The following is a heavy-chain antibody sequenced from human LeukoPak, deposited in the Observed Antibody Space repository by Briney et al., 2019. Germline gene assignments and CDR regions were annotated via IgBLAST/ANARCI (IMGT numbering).Heavy chain of an antibody. CDR2: ISYDGSNK. D-gene: IGHD4-17*01. J-gene: IGHJ4*02. CDR1: GFAFSDCG. CDR3: AKDWDYGDYPHPFDY. V-gene: IGHV3-30*18. Sequence: GRSLRLSCAASGFAFSDCGMHWVRQFPGKGLEWVAVISYDGSNKYYADSVKGRFTISRDNSKNTLYLQMNSLRAEDTAVYYCAKDWDYGDYPHPFDYWGQGTLVTVSS.